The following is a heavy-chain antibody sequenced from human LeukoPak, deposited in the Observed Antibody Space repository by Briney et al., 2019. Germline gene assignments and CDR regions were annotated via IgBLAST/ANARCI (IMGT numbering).Heavy chain of an antibody. J-gene: IGHJ4*02. CDR2: VYHSGST. Sequence: SETLSLTCTVSGDSLGSYSWNWIRQPPGKGREWIGYVYHSGSTNYNPSLKSRVTISVDTSKNQFSLKLSSVTAADTAVYYCARDGAGPRHDYGDYTFDYWGQGALVSVSA. CDR3: ARDGAGPRHDYGDYTFDY. V-gene: IGHV4-59*01. CDR1: GDSLGSYS. D-gene: IGHD4-17*01.